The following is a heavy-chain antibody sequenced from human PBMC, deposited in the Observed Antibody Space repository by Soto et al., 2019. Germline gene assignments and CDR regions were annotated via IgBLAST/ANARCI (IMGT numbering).Heavy chain of an antibody. Sequence: QVQLQESGPGLVKPSQTLSLTCTVSGGSISSGGYYWSWIRQHPGKGLEWIGYIYYSGSTYYNPSHESRVTISVDTSKNQCSLKLSSVTAEATAFYYCAMIPYGDYHTGGMDVWGQWTTVTV. CDR3: AMIPYGDYHTGGMDV. J-gene: IGHJ6*02. D-gene: IGHD4-17*01. V-gene: IGHV4-31*03. CDR1: GGSISSGGYY. CDR2: IYYSGST.